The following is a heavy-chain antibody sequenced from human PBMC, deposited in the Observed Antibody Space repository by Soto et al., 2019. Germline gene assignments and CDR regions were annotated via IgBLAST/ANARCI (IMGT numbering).Heavy chain of an antibody. D-gene: IGHD3-10*01. Sequence: SETLSLTCTVSGGSISSYYWSWIRQPPGKGLEWIGYIYYSGSTNYNPSLKSRVTISVDTSKNQFSLKLSSVTAADTAVYYCASPHGSGSYYFDYWGQGTLVTVSS. CDR1: GGSISSYY. J-gene: IGHJ4*02. V-gene: IGHV4-59*12. CDR3: ASPHGSGSYYFDY. CDR2: IYYSGST.